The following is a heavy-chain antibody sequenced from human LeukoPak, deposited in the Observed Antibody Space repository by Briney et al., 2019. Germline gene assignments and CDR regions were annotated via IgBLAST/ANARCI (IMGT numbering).Heavy chain of an antibody. Sequence: PGGSLRLSCAASGFSFSSSGMHWVRQAPGKGLERVGFIQYDGNNKHYADSVKGRFTISRDNSKNTLYLQMNSLRAEDTAVYCCGKESTFTGDYWGQGTLVTVSS. CDR2: IQYDGNNK. CDR3: GKESTFTGDY. V-gene: IGHV3-30*02. J-gene: IGHJ4*02. CDR1: GFSFSSSG. D-gene: IGHD1-1*01.